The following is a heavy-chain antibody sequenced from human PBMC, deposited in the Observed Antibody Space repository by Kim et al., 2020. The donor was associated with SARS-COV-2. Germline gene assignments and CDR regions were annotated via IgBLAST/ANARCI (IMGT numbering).Heavy chain of an antibody. V-gene: IGHV3-73*01. D-gene: IGHD3-10*01. J-gene: IGHJ4*02. CDR3: IASDYYGSGKTY. CDR2: IRSKSNNYAT. Sequence: GGSLRLSCVVSGFTFSGSAMHWVRQASGKGLEWVGRIRSKSNNYATAYAASVKGRFTISRDDSENTAYLQMNSLKTEDTAVYYCIASDYYGSGKTYWGQGTLVTVSS. CDR1: GFTFSGSA.